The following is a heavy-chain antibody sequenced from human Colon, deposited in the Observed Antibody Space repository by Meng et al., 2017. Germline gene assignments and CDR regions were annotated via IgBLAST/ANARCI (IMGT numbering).Heavy chain of an antibody. V-gene: IGHV4-4*03. J-gene: IGHJ4*02. CDR1: SGSINSSYW. Sequence: VESEEGRPGRVRPPGTPSPTGDVSSGSINSSYWWSWVRQPPGKGLEWIAEIFHSGSTNYKPSLKSRATISVDRSKNQFSLKLNSVTAADTAVYYCAAIFGLGPGYWGQGTLVTVSS. D-gene: IGHD3-3*01. CDR3: AAIFGLGPGY. CDR2: IFHSGST.